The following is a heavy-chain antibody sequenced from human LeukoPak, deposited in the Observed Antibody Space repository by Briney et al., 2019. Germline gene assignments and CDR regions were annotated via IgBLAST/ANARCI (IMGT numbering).Heavy chain of an antibody. Sequence: RASVKVSCKASGYTFTDNGISWVRQAPGQGLEWMGWISVYNGNTNYAQKFRDRLTMTTDTPTSTAYMHLRSLTSDDTAVYPCARVSSGYDDYWGQGTLVTVSS. J-gene: IGHJ4*02. V-gene: IGHV1-18*01. CDR1: GYTFTDNG. D-gene: IGHD3-22*01. CDR2: ISVYNGNT. CDR3: ARVSSGYDDY.